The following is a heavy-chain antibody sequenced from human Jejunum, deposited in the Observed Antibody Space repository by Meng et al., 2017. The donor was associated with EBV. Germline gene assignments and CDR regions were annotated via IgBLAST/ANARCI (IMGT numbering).Heavy chain of an antibody. CDR1: GLPSRDAS. Sequence: VESGGGLVQTGWPIIFTLVHAGLPSRDASWHWAGRGLGKGLRSVALVRHDDFSTTCADSVNGRFTNSRDKDKNMVYLQMNSLTTYDTAVYYCATGREYYFDLWGRGTLVTVSS. CDR3: ATGREYYFDL. D-gene: IGHD1-1*01. J-gene: IGHJ2*01. CDR2: VRHDDFST. V-gene: IGHV3-74*01.